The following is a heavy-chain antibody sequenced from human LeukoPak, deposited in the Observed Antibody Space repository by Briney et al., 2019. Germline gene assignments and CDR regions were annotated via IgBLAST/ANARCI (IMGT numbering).Heavy chain of an antibody. Sequence: GGSLRLSCAASGFTFSSYWMHWVRQAPGKGLVWVSRINSDGSTTSYADSVKGRFTISGDNAKNTLYLQMNSLRAEDTAVYYCAREPHIVVVNVEAPLGFLDPWGQGTLVTVSS. J-gene: IGHJ5*02. CDR3: AREPHIVVVNVEAPLGFLDP. CDR1: GFTFSSYW. V-gene: IGHV3-74*01. D-gene: IGHD2-21*01. CDR2: INSDGSTT.